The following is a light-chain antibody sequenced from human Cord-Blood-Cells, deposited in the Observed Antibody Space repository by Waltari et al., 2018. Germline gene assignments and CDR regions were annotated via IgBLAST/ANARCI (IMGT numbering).Light chain of an antibody. CDR1: QSISSY. CDR3: QQSYSTPRT. V-gene: IGKV1-39*01. J-gene: IGKJ1*01. CDR2: AAS. Sequence: DIQMPQSPSSLSASVGDRVTITFRASQSISSYLNWYQQKPGKAPKLLIYAASSLQSGVPSRFSGSGSGTDFTLTISSLQPEDFATYYCQQSYSTPRTFGQGTKVEIK.